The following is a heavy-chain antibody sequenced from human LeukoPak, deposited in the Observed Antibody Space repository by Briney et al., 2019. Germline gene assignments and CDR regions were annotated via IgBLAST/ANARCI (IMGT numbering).Heavy chain of an antibody. V-gene: IGHV3-30-3*02. CDR2: MSYDGSNK. CDR1: GFTFSSYA. Sequence: PGRSLRLSCAASGFTFSSYAMHWVRQAPGKGLEWVAVMSYDGSNKYYADSVKGRFTISRDNSKNTLYLQMNSLRAEDTAVYYCAKSLFHYMDVWGKGTTVTVSS. CDR3: AKSLFHYMDV. D-gene: IGHD2/OR15-2a*01. J-gene: IGHJ6*03.